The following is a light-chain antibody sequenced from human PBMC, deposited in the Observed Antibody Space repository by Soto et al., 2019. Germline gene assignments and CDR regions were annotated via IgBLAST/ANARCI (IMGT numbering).Light chain of an antibody. Sequence: EIVLTQSPGTLSLSPGERATLSCRATESVVSNYLAWYQQKPGQAPRLLIYGASKRATGFPARFSGSGSGTDFTLTISSLQPDDFATYYCQHYNSYSEAFGQGTKVDIK. CDR1: ESVVSNY. CDR3: QHYNSYSEA. V-gene: IGKV3-20*01. CDR2: GAS. J-gene: IGKJ1*01.